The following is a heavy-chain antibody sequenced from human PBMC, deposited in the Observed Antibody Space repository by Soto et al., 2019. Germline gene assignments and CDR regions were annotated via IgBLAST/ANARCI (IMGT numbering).Heavy chain of an antibody. CDR2: ISYDGSNK. D-gene: IGHD5-12*01. J-gene: IGHJ6*02. V-gene: IGHV3-30-3*01. Sequence: PGGSLRLSCAASGFTFSSYAMHWVRQAPGKGLEWVAVISYDGSNKYYADTVKGRFTISRDNSKNTLYLQMNSQRAEDTAVYYCARVKMATTDYYYYGMDVWGQGTTVTVSS. CDR3: ARVKMATTDYYYYGMDV. CDR1: GFTFSSYA.